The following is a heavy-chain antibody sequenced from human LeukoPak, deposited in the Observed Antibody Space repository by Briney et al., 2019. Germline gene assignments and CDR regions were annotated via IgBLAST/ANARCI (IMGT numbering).Heavy chain of an antibody. CDR3: ARDGNLVRGIIKRGHLDF. J-gene: IGHJ4*02. CDR2: IYSSGVT. Sequence: SETLSLTCTVSGGSISSYYWSWIRQPPGKGLEWIGRIYSSGVTNYNPSLKSRVSMSVDMSMRQFSLTLTSMTPADTAVYYCARDGNLVRGIIKRGHLDFWGQGILVTVSS. V-gene: IGHV4-4*07. D-gene: IGHD3-10*01. CDR1: GGSISSYY.